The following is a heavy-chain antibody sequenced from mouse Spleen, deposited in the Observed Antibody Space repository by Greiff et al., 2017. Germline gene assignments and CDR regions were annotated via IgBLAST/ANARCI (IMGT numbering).Heavy chain of an antibody. J-gene: IGHJ3*01. Sequence: VQLQQSGAELVRPGASVKLSCTASGFTINDDYMHWVKQRPEQGLEWIGWIDPENGDTEYASKFQGKATITADTSSNTAYLQLSSLTSEDTAVYYCTTFYDGSPAWFAYWGQGTLVTVSA. CDR3: TTFYDGSPAWFAY. CDR2: IDPENGDT. V-gene: IGHV14-4*01. CDR1: GFTINDDY. D-gene: IGHD2-1*01.